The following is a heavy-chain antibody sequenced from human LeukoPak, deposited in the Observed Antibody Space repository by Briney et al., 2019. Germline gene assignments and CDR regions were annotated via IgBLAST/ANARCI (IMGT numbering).Heavy chain of an antibody. V-gene: IGHV3-30*04. CDR2: ISYDGSNK. J-gene: IGHJ6*03. Sequence: GGSLRLSCAASGFTFSSYAMHWVRQAPSKGLEWVAVISYDGSNKYYADSVKGRFTISRDNPKNTLYLQMNSLRAEDTAVYYCAKGAKRLGYCSGGTCYSNYDYYYMDVWGKGTTVTISS. CDR1: GFTFSSYA. CDR3: AKGAKRLGYCSGGTCYSNYDYYYMDV. D-gene: IGHD2-15*01.